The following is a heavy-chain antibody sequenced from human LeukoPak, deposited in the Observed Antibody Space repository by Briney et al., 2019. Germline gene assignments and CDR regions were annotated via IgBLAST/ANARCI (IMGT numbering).Heavy chain of an antibody. D-gene: IGHD4-23*01. CDR2: VSYDGGKK. J-gene: IGHJ4*02. CDR1: GFTFSRSG. CDR3: ARGYGGQDYFDY. V-gene: IGHV3-30*03. Sequence: GGSLRLSCTASGFTFSRSGVHWVRQAPAKGLEWVAVVSYDGGKKDYADSVKGRFTISRDNSKNTLYLQMNSLRAEDTAVYYCARGYGGQDYFDYWGQGTLVTVSS.